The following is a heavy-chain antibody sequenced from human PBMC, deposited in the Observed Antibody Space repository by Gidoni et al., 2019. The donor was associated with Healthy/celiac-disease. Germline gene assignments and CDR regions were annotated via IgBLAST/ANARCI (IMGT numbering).Heavy chain of an antibody. CDR3: AKDMSTAHFWSGYGNFDY. CDR2: ISGSGGST. CDR1: GFTFSSYA. Sequence: EVQLLESGGGLVQPGGSLRLSCAASGFTFSSYAMGWVRQAPGTGLVWVSAISGSGGSTYYADSVKGRFTNSRDNSKNTLYMQKNSLRAEDTAVYYCAKDMSTAHFWSGYGNFDYWGQGTLVTVSS. V-gene: IGHV3-23*01. J-gene: IGHJ4*02. D-gene: IGHD3-3*02.